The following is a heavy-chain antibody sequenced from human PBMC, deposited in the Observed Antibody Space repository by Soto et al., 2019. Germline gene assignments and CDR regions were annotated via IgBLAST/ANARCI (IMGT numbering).Heavy chain of an antibody. J-gene: IGHJ4*02. CDR3: AKASDYYGSGSYLDY. CDR2: ISGSGGST. CDR1: GFTFSSYA. D-gene: IGHD3-10*01. Sequence: EVQLLESGGGLVQPGGSLRLSCAASGFTFSSYAMSWVRQAPGKGLEWVSAISGSGGSTYYADSVKGRFTISRDNPKNTLYLQMNSLRAEDTAVYYCAKASDYYGSGSYLDYWGQGTLVTVSS. V-gene: IGHV3-23*01.